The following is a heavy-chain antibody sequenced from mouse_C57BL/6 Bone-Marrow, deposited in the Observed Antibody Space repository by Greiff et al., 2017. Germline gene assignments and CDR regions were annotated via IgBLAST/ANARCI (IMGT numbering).Heavy chain of an antibody. V-gene: IGHV1-81*01. CDR3: ARGGYYGSYYFDY. CDR1: GYTFTSYG. Sequence: QVQLKQSGAELARPGASVKLSYKASGYTFTSYGISWVKQRTGQGLEWIGEIYPRSGNTYYNEKFKGKATLTADKSSSTAYMELRSLTSEDSAVYCCARGGYYGSYYFDYWGQGTTLTVSS. CDR2: IYPRSGNT. J-gene: IGHJ2*01. D-gene: IGHD2-2*01.